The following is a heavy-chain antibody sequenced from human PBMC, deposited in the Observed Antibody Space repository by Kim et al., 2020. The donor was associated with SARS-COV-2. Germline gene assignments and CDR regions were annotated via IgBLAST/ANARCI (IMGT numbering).Heavy chain of an antibody. J-gene: IGHJ6*02. D-gene: IGHD6-13*01. CDR2: ISSSGSTI. CDR3: ARLDSSSWYSVYYYYGMDV. Sequence: GGSLRLSCAASGFTFSSYEMNWVRQAPGKGLEWVSYISSSGSTIYYADSVKGRFTISRDNAKNSLYLQMNSLRAEDTAVYYCARLDSSSWYSVYYYYGMDVWGQGTTVTVSS. V-gene: IGHV3-48*03. CDR1: GFTFSSYE.